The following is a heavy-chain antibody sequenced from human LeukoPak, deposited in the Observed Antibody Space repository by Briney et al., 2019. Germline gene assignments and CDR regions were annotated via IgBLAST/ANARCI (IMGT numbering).Heavy chain of an antibody. CDR3: VRHSRVVAFDY. Sequence: SETLSLTCTVSGGSISNHYSSWIRQPPGKGLEWIGYIYYTGNTNYNPSLKSRVTISEDTSKNQVSLELSSVTAADTAVYYCVRHSRVVAFDYWGQGNPVTVSS. CDR2: IYYTGNT. J-gene: IGHJ4*02. V-gene: IGHV4-59*08. D-gene: IGHD2-15*01. CDR1: GGSISNHY.